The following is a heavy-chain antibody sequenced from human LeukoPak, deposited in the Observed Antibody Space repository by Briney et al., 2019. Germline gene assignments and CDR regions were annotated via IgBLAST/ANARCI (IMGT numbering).Heavy chain of an antibody. CDR2: IYYTGST. D-gene: IGHD3-10*01. V-gene: IGHV4-39*07. CDR3: ARELTGTGKQPSVLDY. CDR1: GGSISSSSYY. J-gene: IGHJ4*02. Sequence: SSETLSLTCSASGGSISSSSYYWGWIRQPPGKGLEWIGSIYYTGSTYYNPSLKSRVTISVDRSKNQFSLKLSSVTAADTAVYYCARELTGTGKQPSVLDYWGQGTLVTVSS.